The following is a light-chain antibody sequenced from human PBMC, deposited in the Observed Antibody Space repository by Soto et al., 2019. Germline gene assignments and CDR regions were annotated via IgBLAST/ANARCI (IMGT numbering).Light chain of an antibody. J-gene: IGKJ5*01. CDR1: ESIRRG. CDR2: EAS. Sequence: LPMTQSASPLSPSVAARVAITCRASESIRRGLGWYQQKPGKAPKRLIYEASTLESGVPSRFSGSGSGTEFTLTISSLQAEDFATYYCQQHNSFPITFGQGTRVEIK. V-gene: IGKV1-5*03. CDR3: QQHNSFPIT.